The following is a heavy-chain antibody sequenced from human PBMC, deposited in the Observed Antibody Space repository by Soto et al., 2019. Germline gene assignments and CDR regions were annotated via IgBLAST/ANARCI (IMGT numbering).Heavy chain of an antibody. CDR1: GYTFINYY. CDR3: AREKASTSLLTHYYYAMDV. CDR2: INPSGGRT. Sequence: ASVKVSCKSSGYTFINYYVQWVREAPGQGLEWMGMINPSGGRTTYPQKFQGRVTMTGDTSTSTVYVELSSLRSDDTAVFYCAREKASTSLLTHYYYAMDVWGQGTTVTVYS. J-gene: IGHJ6*02. V-gene: IGHV1-46*01.